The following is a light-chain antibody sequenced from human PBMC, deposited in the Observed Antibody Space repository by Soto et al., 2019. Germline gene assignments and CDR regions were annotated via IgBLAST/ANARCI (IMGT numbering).Light chain of an antibody. CDR1: QSVSSN. J-gene: IGKJ1*01. Sequence: IVMTQSPATLSVSPGERATLSCRASQSVSSNLAWYQQKPGQAPRLLIYGASTRATGIPARFSGSGSGTEFTLTISRLRSEDSAIYYCQQYFEWPPMTVGQGTQVDI. CDR3: QQYFEWPPMT. CDR2: GAS. V-gene: IGKV3-15*01.